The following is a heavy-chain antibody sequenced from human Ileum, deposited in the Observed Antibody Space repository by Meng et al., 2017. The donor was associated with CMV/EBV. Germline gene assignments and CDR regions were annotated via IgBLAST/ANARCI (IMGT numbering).Heavy chain of an antibody. CDR1: GFTFSTHW. J-gene: IGHJ4*02. CDR3: ARDSRCSQTCYTIFDY. V-gene: IGHV3-7*01. D-gene: IGHD2-15*01. CDR2: IKQDGSER. Sequence: GGSLRLSCVASGFTFSTHWMSWVRQAPGKGLEWVANIKQDGSERYYVDSVRGRFTISRDTAKNSLYLQMNSLRADDTAVYYCARDSRCSQTCYTIFDYWGQGTLVTVSS.